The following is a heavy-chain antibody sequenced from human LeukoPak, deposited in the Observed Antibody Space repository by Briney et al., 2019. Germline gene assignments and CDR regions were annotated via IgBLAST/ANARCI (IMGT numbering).Heavy chain of an antibody. CDR1: GITFSSYA. Sequence: GGSLRLSCAASGITFSSYAMHWVRQAPGKGLEWVAVISYDGSNKYYADSVKGRFTISRDNSKNTMYLQMNNLRADDTAVYYCAMKAVPRPRLHDAFDFWGQGTVISVSS. J-gene: IGHJ3*01. CDR2: ISYDGSNK. D-gene: IGHD2-15*01. V-gene: IGHV3-30*04. CDR3: AMKAVPRPRLHDAFDF.